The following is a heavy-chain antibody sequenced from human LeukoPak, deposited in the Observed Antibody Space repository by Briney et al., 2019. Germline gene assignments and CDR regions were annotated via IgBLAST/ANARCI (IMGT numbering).Heavy chain of an antibody. CDR1: GGSISSSSYY. Sequence: PSETLSLTCTVSGGSISSSSYYWGWIRQPPGKGLEWIGSIYYSGSTNYNPSLKSRVTISVDTSKNQFSLKLSSVTAADTAVYYCASNTLGISGTFDIWGQGTLVTVSS. D-gene: IGHD2-15*01. CDR2: IYYSGST. J-gene: IGHJ4*02. CDR3: ASNTLGISGTFDI. V-gene: IGHV4-39*07.